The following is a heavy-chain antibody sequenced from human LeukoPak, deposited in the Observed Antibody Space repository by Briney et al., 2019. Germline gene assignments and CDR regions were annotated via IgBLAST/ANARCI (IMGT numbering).Heavy chain of an antibody. D-gene: IGHD6-19*01. J-gene: IGHJ4*02. Sequence: PGGSLRLSCAASGFTFSSYAMHWVRQAPGKGLEWVAVISYDGSNKYYADSVKGRFTISRDNSKNTLYLQMNSLRAEDTAVYYCAKDHALTQYSSGWIVDYWGQGTLVTVSS. CDR3: AKDHALTQYSSGWIVDY. V-gene: IGHV3-30*04. CDR2: ISYDGSNK. CDR1: GFTFSSYA.